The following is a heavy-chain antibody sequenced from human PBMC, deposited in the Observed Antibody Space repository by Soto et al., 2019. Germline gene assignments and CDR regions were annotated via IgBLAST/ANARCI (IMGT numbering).Heavy chain of an antibody. D-gene: IGHD3-22*01. J-gene: IGHJ4*02. CDR3: TTDYYDSSGYSSGAY. V-gene: IGHV3-15*07. Sequence: EVQLVESGGGLVKPGGSLRLSCAASGFTFSNAWMNWVRQAPGKGLEWVGRIKSKTDGGTTDYAAPVKGRFTISRDDSKNTLYLQMNSLKTEDTAVYYCTTDYYDSSGYSSGAYWGQGTLVTVSS. CDR2: IKSKTDGGTT. CDR1: GFTFSNAW.